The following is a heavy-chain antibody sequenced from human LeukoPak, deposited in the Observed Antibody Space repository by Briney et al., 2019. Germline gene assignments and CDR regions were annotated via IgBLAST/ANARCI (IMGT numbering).Heavy chain of an antibody. J-gene: IGHJ4*02. V-gene: IGHV3-23*01. D-gene: IGHD6-13*01. CDR2: ISGSGGNT. CDR1: GFTFSSYV. Sequence: GGSLRLSCAASGFTFSSYVMSWVRQAPGKGLEWVSAISGSGGNTYYPDSVKGRFTISRDNSKNTLYLQMSSLRAEDTAVYYCARDGQQLAIFDYWGQGTLVTVSS. CDR3: ARDGQQLAIFDY.